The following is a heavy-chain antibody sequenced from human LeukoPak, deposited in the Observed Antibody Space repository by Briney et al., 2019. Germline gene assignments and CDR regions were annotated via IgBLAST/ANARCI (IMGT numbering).Heavy chain of an antibody. J-gene: IGHJ5*02. V-gene: IGHV1-18*01. CDR3: ARDGSCSGGSCAMDGWFDP. CDR2: IGGYTGHT. CDR1: GYTFTSYG. Sequence: ASVKVSCKASGYTFTSYGISWVRQAPGQGLEWMGWIGGYTGHTNYVQKFQGRVTMTTDTSTSTAYMELRSLTSDDTAVYYCARDGSCSGGSCAMDGWFDPWGQGTLVTVSS. D-gene: IGHD2-15*01.